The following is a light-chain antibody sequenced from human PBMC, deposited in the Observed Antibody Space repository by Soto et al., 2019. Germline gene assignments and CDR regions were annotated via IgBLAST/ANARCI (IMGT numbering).Light chain of an antibody. CDR3: QQYGSSPFT. CDR2: DAS. CDR1: QSVSSY. Sequence: EIVLTQSPGTLSLSPGERATLSCRASQSVSSYSAWYQQKPGQAPRLLIYDASDRATGIPDRFSGSGSGTDFTLTISRLEPEDFAVYYCQQYGSSPFTYGQGTKLEIK. J-gene: IGKJ2*01. V-gene: IGKV3-20*01.